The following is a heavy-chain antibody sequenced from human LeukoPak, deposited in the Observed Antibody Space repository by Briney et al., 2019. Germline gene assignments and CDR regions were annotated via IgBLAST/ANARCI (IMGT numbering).Heavy chain of an antibody. D-gene: IGHD1-26*01. CDR2: ISGSGGST. CDR3: ARPSFVTGSYYPL. V-gene: IGHV3-23*01. J-gene: IGHJ4*02. Sequence: SGGSLRLSCAASGFTFSSYAMSWVRQAPGKGLEWVSAISGSGGSTYYADSVKGRFTISRDNSKNTLYLQMNTLRAEDTAVYYCARPSFVTGSYYPLWGQGTLVAVSS. CDR1: GFTFSSYA.